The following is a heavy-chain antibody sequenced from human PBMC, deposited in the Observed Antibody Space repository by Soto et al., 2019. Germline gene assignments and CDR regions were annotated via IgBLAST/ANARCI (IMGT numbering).Heavy chain of an antibody. CDR1: GFTFSSYA. Sequence: QVQLVESGGGVVQPGRSLRLSCAASGFTFSSYAMHWVRQAPGKGLEWVAVISYDGSNKYYADSVKGRFTISRDNSKNTLYLQMNSLRAEDTAVYYCARVVYFDYWGQGTLVTVSS. D-gene: IGHD2-15*01. CDR3: ARVVYFDY. V-gene: IGHV3-30-3*01. J-gene: IGHJ4*02. CDR2: ISYDGSNK.